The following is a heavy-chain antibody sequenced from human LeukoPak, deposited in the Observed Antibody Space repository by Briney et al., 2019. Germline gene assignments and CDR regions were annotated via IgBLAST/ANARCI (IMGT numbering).Heavy chain of an antibody. V-gene: IGHV3-48*01. J-gene: IGHJ4*02. D-gene: IGHD6-19*01. CDR3: AKDILGGYSSGWSFDY. Sequence: GGSLRLSCAASGFTFSSYSMNWVRQAPGKGLEWVSYISSSSSTIYYADSVKGRFTISRDNAKNSLYLQMNSLRAEDTALYYCAKDILGGYSSGWSFDYWGQGTLVTVSS. CDR2: ISSSSSTI. CDR1: GFTFSSYS.